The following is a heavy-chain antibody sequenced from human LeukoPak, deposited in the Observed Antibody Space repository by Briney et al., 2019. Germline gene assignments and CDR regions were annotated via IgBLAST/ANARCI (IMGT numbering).Heavy chain of an antibody. V-gene: IGHV1-2*06. CDR2: INPNSGGT. D-gene: IGHD6-13*01. J-gene: IGHJ4*02. CDR1: GYTFTGYY. Sequence: ASVKVSCKASGYTFTGYYMHWVRQAPGQGLEWMGRINPNSGGTNYAQKFQGRVTMTSDTSISTAYMELSRLRSDDTAVYHCARVAAAAGAFRLGYWGQGTLVTVSS. CDR3: ARVAAAAGAFRLGY.